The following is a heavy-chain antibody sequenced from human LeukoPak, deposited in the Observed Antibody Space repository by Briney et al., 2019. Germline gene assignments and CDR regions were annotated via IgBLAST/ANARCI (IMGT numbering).Heavy chain of an antibody. J-gene: IGHJ5*02. CDR2: ISAYNGNT. V-gene: IGHV1-18*01. CDR3: ARGGRVYCSSTSCYTDWFDP. CDR1: GHTFTSYG. Sequence: EASVKVSCKASGHTFTSYGISWVRQAPGQGLELMGWISAYNGNTNYAQKLQGRVTMTTDTSTSTAYMELRSLRSDDTAVYYCARGGRVYCSSTSCYTDWFDPWGQGTLVTVSS. D-gene: IGHD2-2*02.